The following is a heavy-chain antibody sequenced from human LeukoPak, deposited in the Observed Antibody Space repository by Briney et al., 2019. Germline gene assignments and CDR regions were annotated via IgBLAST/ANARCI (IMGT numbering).Heavy chain of an antibody. V-gene: IGHV4-31*03. D-gene: IGHD3-22*01. CDR2: IYYSGST. Sequence: SQTLSLTCTVSGDSIASGGHYWSWLRQLPGKGLEWIGYIYYSGSTYYNPSLKSRVTMSVDTSKNQFSLKLTSVTAADTAVYYCAREGTGRGSGYYYGLFDYWGQGTLVTVSS. CDR1: GDSIASGGHY. CDR3: AREGTGRGSGYYYGLFDY. J-gene: IGHJ4*02.